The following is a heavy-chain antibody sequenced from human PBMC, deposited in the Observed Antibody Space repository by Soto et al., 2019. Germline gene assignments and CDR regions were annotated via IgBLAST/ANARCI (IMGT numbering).Heavy chain of an antibody. CDR2: INPSGGST. Sequence: ASVNVSCKASGYTFTAYFMHWVRQAPGQGLELIGIINPSGGSTNYAQKFQGRVAMTWXKXXXXVXMXLXXXXSDXTAVYYCARAPFSSSSFFFDYWGQGTLVTVSS. D-gene: IGHD6-6*01. V-gene: IGHV1-46*01. J-gene: IGHJ4*02. CDR3: ARAPFSSSSFFFDY. CDR1: GYTFTAYF.